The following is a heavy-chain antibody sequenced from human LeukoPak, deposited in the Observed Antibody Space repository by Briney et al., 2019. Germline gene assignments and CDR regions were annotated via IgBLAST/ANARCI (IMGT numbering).Heavy chain of an antibody. Sequence: GGSLKLSCGASGFIFSDYWMSWVRQAPGKGLEWVSAISGSGGSTYYADSVKGRFTISRDNSKNTLYLQMNSLRAEDTAVYYCAKGLWFGEFYFDYWGQGTLVTVSS. CDR1: GFIFSDYW. J-gene: IGHJ4*02. D-gene: IGHD3-10*01. CDR2: ISGSGGST. CDR3: AKGLWFGEFYFDY. V-gene: IGHV3-23*01.